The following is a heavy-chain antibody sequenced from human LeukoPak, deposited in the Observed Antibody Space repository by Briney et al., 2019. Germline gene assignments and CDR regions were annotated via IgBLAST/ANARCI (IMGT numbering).Heavy chain of an antibody. CDR1: GFTFSSYW. D-gene: IGHD6-19*01. CDR3: ARTIAVAGTGMSSDY. CDR2: IKQDGSEK. Sequence: GGSLRLSCAASGFTFSSYWMSWVRQAPGKGLEWVANIKQDGSEKYYVDSVKGRFTISRDNAKNSLYLQMNSLRAEDTAVYYCARTIAVAGTGMSSDYWGQGTLVTVSS. V-gene: IGHV3-7*01. J-gene: IGHJ4*02.